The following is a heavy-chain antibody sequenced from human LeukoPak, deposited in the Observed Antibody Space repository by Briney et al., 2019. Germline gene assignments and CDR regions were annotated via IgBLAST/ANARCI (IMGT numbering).Heavy chain of an antibody. D-gene: IGHD2-15*01. Sequence: ASVKVSCKASGYTFTSYAVHWVRQAPGQRPEWMGWIDAGSGNTGCSQEFQGRVTITRDTSASTAYMELSSLTSEDTAVYYCARDPPRIVVVVAATNYYGMDVWGQGTTVTVSS. CDR2: IDAGSGNT. CDR3: ARDPPRIVVVVAATNYYGMDV. V-gene: IGHV1-3*01. J-gene: IGHJ6*02. CDR1: GYTFTSYA.